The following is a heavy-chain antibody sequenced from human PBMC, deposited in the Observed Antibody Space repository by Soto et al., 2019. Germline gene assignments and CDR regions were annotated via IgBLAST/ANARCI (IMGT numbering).Heavy chain of an antibody. CDR2: IYYSGST. J-gene: IGHJ4*02. D-gene: IGHD2-15*01. CDR1: GGSSSSGAYY. Sequence: SETLSLTCTVSGGSSSSGAYYWSWIRQHPGKGLEWIGYIYYSGSTYYNPSLKSRVTISVDTSKNQFSLKLSSVTAADTAVYYCARRYGGTFDYWGQGTLVTVS. CDR3: ARRYGGTFDY. V-gene: IGHV4-31*03.